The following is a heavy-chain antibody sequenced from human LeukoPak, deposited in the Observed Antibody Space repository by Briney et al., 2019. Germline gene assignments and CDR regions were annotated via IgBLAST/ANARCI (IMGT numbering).Heavy chain of an antibody. V-gene: IGHV4-59*01. J-gene: IGHJ4*02. D-gene: IGHD3-10*01. CDR3: ARWILYSSGSYSDY. CDR2: MHYSGST. Sequence: SETLSLTCTVSGGSISSYYWSWIRQPPGKGLEWIGYMHYSGSTNYNPSLKSRVTISVDTSKNQFSLKLSSVTAADTAVYYCARWILYSSGSYSDYWGQGTLVTVSS. CDR1: GGSISSYY.